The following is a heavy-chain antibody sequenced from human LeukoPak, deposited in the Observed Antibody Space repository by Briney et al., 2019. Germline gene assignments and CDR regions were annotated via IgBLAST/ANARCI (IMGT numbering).Heavy chain of an antibody. Sequence: GGSLRLSSAASGFTFSDYYMSWIRQAPGKGLAWVSYLSSSSSCTNYADSVKSLFTTSQDNAKNSLYLQMNSLRAEDTAVYYCARDGVAAVADDFDIWGQGTMVTVSS. V-gene: IGHV3-11*06. CDR3: ARDGVAAVADDFDI. D-gene: IGHD6-19*01. J-gene: IGHJ3*02. CDR1: GFTFSDYY. CDR2: LSSSSSCT.